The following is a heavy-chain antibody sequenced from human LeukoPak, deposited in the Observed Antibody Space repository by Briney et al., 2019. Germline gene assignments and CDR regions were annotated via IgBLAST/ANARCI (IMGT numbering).Heavy chain of an antibody. CDR3: ARGYCTNGVCYSSWFDT. J-gene: IGHJ5*02. CDR1: GGSISSYY. Sequence: PSATLTLTCTASGGSISSYYWSWLRQPPGKGLEWMGYIYYSGSTNYNPSLKSRVTISVDTSNNHSSLQLSCVTAADTAVYYCARGYCTNGVCYSSWFDTWGKGTLVIVSS. CDR2: IYYSGST. D-gene: IGHD2-8*01. V-gene: IGHV4-59*01.